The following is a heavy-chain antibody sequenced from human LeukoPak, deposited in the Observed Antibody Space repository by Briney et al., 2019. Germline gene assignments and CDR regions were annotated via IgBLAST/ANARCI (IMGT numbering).Heavy chain of an antibody. D-gene: IGHD4-17*01. V-gene: IGHV1-2*02. Sequence: ASVKVSCKASGYILTDYYMHWVRQAPGQGLEWMGWINPNNGDTTYAQNFQGRVTMTRDTPINTAYMELSSLRSDDTAVYYCARGTAVTPSNLYYFDFWGQGTLVTVSS. J-gene: IGHJ4*02. CDR1: GYILTDYY. CDR3: ARGTAVTPSNLYYFDF. CDR2: INPNNGDT.